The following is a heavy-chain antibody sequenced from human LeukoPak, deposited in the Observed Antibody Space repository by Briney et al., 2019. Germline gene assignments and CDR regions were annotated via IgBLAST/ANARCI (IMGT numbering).Heavy chain of an antibody. CDR2: IYTSWNT. CDR1: GGSFSGYY. V-gene: IGHV4-59*10. D-gene: IGHD3-10*01. J-gene: IGHJ5*02. Sequence: SETLSRTCAVYGGSFSGYYGSWILQPAGLGRELIGRIYTSWNTNYNPSLKSRVTMSVDTSKNQFSLKLSSVTAADTAVYYCARAHRAHYYYGSGRPRTNWFDPWGQGTLVTVSS. CDR3: ARAHRAHYYYGSGRPRTNWFDP.